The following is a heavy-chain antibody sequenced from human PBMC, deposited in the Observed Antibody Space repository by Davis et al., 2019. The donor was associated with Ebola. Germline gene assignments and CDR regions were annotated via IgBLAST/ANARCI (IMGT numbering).Heavy chain of an antibody. D-gene: IGHD1-1*01. V-gene: IGHV3-23*01. J-gene: IGHJ4*02. CDR2: ISDRSAHT. Sequence: GESLKISCAASGFTFSSYTLNWVRQAPGKGLEWVSTISDRSAHTHYADSVKGRFTISRDDSKNTVFLHMNSLRAEDTAIYYCTTRLRHHFDYWGQGTLVTVSS. CDR3: TTRLRHHFDY. CDR1: GFTFSSYT.